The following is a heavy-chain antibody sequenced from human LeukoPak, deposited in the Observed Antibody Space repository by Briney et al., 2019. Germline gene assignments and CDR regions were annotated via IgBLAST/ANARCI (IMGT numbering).Heavy chain of an antibody. CDR2: IWYDGSNK. CDR1: GFTFSSYG. Sequence: PGGSLRLSCAASGFTFSSYGMHWVRQAPGKGLEWVAVIWYDGSNKYYADSVKGRFTISRDNSKNTLYLQMNSLRAEDTAVYYCARGIAAAGLSFDYWGQGTLVTVSS. CDR3: ARGIAAAGLSFDY. D-gene: IGHD6-13*01. J-gene: IGHJ4*02. V-gene: IGHV3-33*01.